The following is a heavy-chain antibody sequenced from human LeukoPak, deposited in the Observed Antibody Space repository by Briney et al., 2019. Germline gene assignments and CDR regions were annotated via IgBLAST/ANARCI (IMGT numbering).Heavy chain of an antibody. V-gene: IGHV3-33*08. D-gene: IGHD3-22*01. J-gene: IGHJ4*02. Sequence: GGSLRLSCAASGFTFSIYSINWVRQAPGKGLEWVAVIWYDGSNKYYADSVKGRFTISRDNSKNTLYLQMNSLRADDTAVYYCARGYDSSGYYHYYFDYWGQGTLVTVSS. CDR2: IWYDGSNK. CDR3: ARGYDSSGYYHYYFDY. CDR1: GFTFSIYS.